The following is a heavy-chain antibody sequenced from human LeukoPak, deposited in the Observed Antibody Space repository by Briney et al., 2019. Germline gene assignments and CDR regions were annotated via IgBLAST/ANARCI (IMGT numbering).Heavy chain of an antibody. Sequence: PGGSLRLSCAASGFTFSSYGMHWVRQAPGKGLEWVAVIWYDGSNKYYADSVKGRFTISRDNSKNTLYLQMNSLRAEDTAVYYCAAQANYYDSSGYYYVAGEFDYWGQGTLVTVSS. CDR3: AAQANYYDSSGYYYVAGEFDY. CDR2: IWYDGSNK. J-gene: IGHJ4*02. CDR1: GFTFSSYG. V-gene: IGHV3-33*01. D-gene: IGHD3-22*01.